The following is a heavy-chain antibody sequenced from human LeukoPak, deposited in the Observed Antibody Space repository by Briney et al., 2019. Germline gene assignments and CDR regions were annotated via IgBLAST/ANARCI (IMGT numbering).Heavy chain of an antibody. CDR2: INWNGGST. V-gene: IGHV3-20*04. Sequence: PGGSQGHSGAASGFTFDDYDVSWVRQAPGKGLEWVSGINWNGGSTGYADSVKGRFTISRDNARNSLYLQMNSLRAEDTALYYCARIAMAGIEDGFDIWGRGPMVTVSS. D-gene: IGHD6-19*01. CDR3: ARIAMAGIEDGFDI. J-gene: IGHJ3*02. CDR1: GFTFDDYD.